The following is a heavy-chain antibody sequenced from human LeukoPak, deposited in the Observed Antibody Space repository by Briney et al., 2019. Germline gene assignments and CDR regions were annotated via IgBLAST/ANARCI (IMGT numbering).Heavy chain of an antibody. CDR1: GFTFSSYG. CDR2: ISYDGVNK. V-gene: IGHV3-30*19. D-gene: IGHD5-18*01. CDR3: ARVRYSYGYNYYGMDL. J-gene: IGHJ6*02. Sequence: GGSLRLSCAASGFTFSSYGMHWVRQAPGKGLEWVAAISYDGVNKFHADSVKGRFTISRDNSKNTLYLQMNSLRAEDTALYHCARVRYSYGYNYYGMDLWGQGTTVTVSS.